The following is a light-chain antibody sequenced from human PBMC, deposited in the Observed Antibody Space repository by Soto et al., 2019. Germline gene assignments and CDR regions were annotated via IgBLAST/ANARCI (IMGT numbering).Light chain of an antibody. CDR2: DAS. J-gene: IGKJ1*01. V-gene: IGKV1-5*01. CDR3: QQYNRYSRT. Sequence: DIQMTQSPSTLSASVGDRVTITCRASQSISSWLAWYQQKPGKAPKLLIYDASSLESGVPSRFSGSGSGTEFTLTISSLQPDDFATYYCQQYNRYSRTCGQGTKVEIK. CDR1: QSISSW.